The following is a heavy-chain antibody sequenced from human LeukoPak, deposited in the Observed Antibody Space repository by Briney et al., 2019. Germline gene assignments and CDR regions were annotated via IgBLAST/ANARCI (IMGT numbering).Heavy chain of an antibody. CDR3: AGGLSSIGLGYYYYYYMDV. Sequence: PSETLSLTCTVSGGSISSYYWSWIRQPPGEGLEWIGCIYTSGSTNYNPSLKSRVTISVDTSKNQFSLKLSSVTAADTAVYYCAGGLSSIGLGYYYYYYMDVWGKGTTVTVSS. V-gene: IGHV4-4*09. J-gene: IGHJ6*03. D-gene: IGHD2-2*01. CDR1: GGSISSYY. CDR2: IYTSGST.